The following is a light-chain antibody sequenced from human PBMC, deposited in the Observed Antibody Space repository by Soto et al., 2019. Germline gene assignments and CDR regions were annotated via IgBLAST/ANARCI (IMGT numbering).Light chain of an antibody. Sequence: QSALTQPASVSGSPGQSITISCTGTSSDVGSYKYVSWHQQRPGKAPKLMIYDVSNRPSGVSNRFSGSKSGNTASLTISGLRAEDEADYYCNSYTTSTTLVFGPGTKVTVL. J-gene: IGLJ1*01. V-gene: IGLV2-14*03. CDR2: DVS. CDR1: SSDVGSYKY. CDR3: NSYTTSTTLV.